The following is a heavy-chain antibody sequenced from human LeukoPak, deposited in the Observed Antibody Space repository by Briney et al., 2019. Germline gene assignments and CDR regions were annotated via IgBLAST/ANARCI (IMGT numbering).Heavy chain of an antibody. CDR1: GGTFSSYA. D-gene: IGHD3-10*01. V-gene: IGHV1-69*13. J-gene: IGHJ4*02. CDR2: IIPIFGTA. Sequence: ASVKVSCKASGGTFSSYAISWVRQAPGQGLEWMGGIIPIFGTANYAQKFQGRVTITADESTSTAYMELSSLRSENTAVYYCASFESTGSSQGELLWFGELSPSYFDYWGQGTLVTVSS. CDR3: ASFESTGSSQGELLWFGELSPSYFDY.